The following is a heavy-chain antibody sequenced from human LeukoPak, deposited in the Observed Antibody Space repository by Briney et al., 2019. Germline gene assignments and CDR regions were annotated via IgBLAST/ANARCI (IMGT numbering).Heavy chain of an antibody. CDR3: ARDSVEVRGVIIPYYFDY. J-gene: IGHJ4*02. Sequence: GGSLRLSCAASGFTFSSYAMHWVRQAPGKGLEWVAVISYDGSNKYYADSVKGRFTISRDNSKSTLYLQMNSLRAEDTAVYYCARDSVEVRGVIIPYYFDYWGQGTLVTVSS. CDR1: GFTFSSYA. D-gene: IGHD3-10*01. V-gene: IGHV3-30-3*01. CDR2: ISYDGSNK.